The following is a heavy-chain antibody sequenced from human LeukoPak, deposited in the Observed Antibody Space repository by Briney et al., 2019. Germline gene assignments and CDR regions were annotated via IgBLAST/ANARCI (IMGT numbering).Heavy chain of an antibody. CDR3: ARGGSGSYYSVYYAVDV. CDR2: IYYSGTT. J-gene: IGHJ6*02. Sequence: SETLSLTCTVSGGSISSGGNFWSWIRQRPGKGLEWIGFIYYSGTTYSNPSLKSRVAISADTSKNEFSLKLNSLTAADTAVYYCARGGSGSYYSVYYAVDVWGQGTTVTVSS. CDR1: GGSISSGGNF. V-gene: IGHV4-31*03. D-gene: IGHD1-26*01.